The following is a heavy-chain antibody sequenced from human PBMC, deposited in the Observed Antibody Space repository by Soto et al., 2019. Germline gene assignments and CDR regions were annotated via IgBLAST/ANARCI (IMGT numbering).Heavy chain of an antibody. Sequence: SVKVSCKASGFTFTSSAVQWVRQARGQRLEWIGWIVVGSGNTNYAQKFQERVTITRDMSTSTAYMELSSLRSEDTAVYYCAADRQYSGYDYYFDYWGQGTLVTVPS. CDR1: GFTFTSSA. CDR3: AADRQYSGYDYYFDY. D-gene: IGHD5-12*01. J-gene: IGHJ4*02. CDR2: IVVGSGNT. V-gene: IGHV1-58*01.